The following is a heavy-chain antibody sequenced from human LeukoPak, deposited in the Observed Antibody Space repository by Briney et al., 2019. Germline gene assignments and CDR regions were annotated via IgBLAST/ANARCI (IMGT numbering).Heavy chain of an antibody. CDR2: IYYSGST. Sequence: SETLSLTCTVSGGSISSSSYYWSWIRQPPGKGLEWIGYIYYSGSTNYNPSLKSRVTISVDTSKNQFSLKLSSVTAADTAVYDCARVGRPIVGTINDAFDIWGQGTMVTVSS. D-gene: IGHD5-12*01. CDR3: ARVGRPIVGTINDAFDI. J-gene: IGHJ3*02. CDR1: GGSISSSSYY. V-gene: IGHV4-61*01.